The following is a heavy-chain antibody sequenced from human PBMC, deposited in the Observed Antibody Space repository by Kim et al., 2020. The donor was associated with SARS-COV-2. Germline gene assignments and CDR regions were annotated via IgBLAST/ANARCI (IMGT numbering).Heavy chain of an antibody. Sequence: GGSLRLSCAASGFTFRSYGMHWVRQAPGKGLEWVAVIWYDGSKKYYADSVKGRFTISRDNSKNTLYLQMNSLRAEDTAVYYCARDCSSTSCFDYWGQGTLVTVSS. J-gene: IGHJ4*02. CDR3: ARDCSSTSCFDY. CDR1: GFTFRSYG. V-gene: IGHV3-33*01. D-gene: IGHD2-2*01. CDR2: IWYDGSKK.